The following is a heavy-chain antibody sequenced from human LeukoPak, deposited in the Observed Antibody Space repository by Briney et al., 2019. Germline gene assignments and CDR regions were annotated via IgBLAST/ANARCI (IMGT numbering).Heavy chain of an antibody. CDR3: ARDTVNGPFVISLDL. V-gene: IGHV3-48*03. CDR1: GFSLRSSE. J-gene: IGHJ5*02. CDR2: INSGDNVE. D-gene: IGHD2-8*01. Sequence: PGGSLRLSCEASGFSLRSSEMNWVRQAPGKGPEGVAHINSGDNVEFYADSVRDRFTMSRENDLLYLHLNSLRDENTAVYYCARDTVNGPFVISLDLWGQGVMVTVSS.